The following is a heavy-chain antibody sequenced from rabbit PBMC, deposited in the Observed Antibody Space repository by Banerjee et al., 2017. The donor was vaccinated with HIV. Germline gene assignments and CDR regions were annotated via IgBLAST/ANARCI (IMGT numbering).Heavy chain of an antibody. Sequence: QSLEESGGDLVKPGASLTLTCTASGFSFSSSYWICWVRQAPGKGLEWIACIYAGSSGSTYYASWAKGRFTISKTSSTTVTLQMTSLTAADTATYFCARSYGNGGALNYFTLWGQGTLVTVS. CDR3: ARSYGNGGALNYFTL. CDR2: IYAGSSGST. J-gene: IGHJ4*01. CDR1: GFSFSSSYW. V-gene: IGHV1S40*01. D-gene: IGHD6-1*01.